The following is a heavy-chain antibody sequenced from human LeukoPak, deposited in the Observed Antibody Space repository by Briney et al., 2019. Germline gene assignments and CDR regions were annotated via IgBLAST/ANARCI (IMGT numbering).Heavy chain of an antibody. CDR3: AREAVSGWYDYFDY. D-gene: IGHD6-19*01. CDR2: IYHSGST. V-gene: IGHV4-4*02. CDR1: GGSISSSNW. J-gene: IGHJ4*02. Sequence: SETLSLTCAVSGGSISSSNWWSWVRPPPGKGLEWIGEIYHSGSTNYNPSLKSRVTISVDTSKNQFSLKLSSVTAADTAVYYCAREAVSGWYDYFDYWGQGTLVTVSS.